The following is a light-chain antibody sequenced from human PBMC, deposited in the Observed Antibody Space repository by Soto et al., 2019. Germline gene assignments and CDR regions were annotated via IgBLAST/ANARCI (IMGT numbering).Light chain of an antibody. J-gene: IGKJ1*01. V-gene: IGKV3-20*01. CDR1: QSVSSY. Sequence: ETMMTQSPDTLSVSLGERATLSCRASQSVSSYLAWYQQKPGQAPRLLIYGVSTRATGIPDRFSGSGSGTDFTLTISRLDPEDFAVYYCQQYGTSPRTFGQGTKVDIK. CDR2: GVS. CDR3: QQYGTSPRT.